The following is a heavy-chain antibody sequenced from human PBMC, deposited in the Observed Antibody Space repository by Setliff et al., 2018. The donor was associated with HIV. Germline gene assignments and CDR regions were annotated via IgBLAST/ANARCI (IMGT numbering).Heavy chain of an antibody. CDR2: LNHSGNI. V-gene: IGHV4-34*01. CDR1: GETFNDYF. D-gene: IGHD6-19*01. CDR3: ARGSGWPTYFDS. Sequence: KPSETLSLTCAVYGETFNDYFWTWIRQSPGKGLEWIGELNHSGNINQNPSLKSGFTLSVDTSKNQFSLKLRSVTAADTAVYYCARGSGWPTYFDSWGRGTLVTVSS. J-gene: IGHJ4*02.